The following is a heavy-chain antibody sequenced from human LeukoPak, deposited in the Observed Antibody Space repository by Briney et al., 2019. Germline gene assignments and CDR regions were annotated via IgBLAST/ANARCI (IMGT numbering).Heavy chain of an antibody. D-gene: IGHD6-13*01. CDR2: IWYDESNK. Sequence: GGSLRLSCAAPKFTYSSYGMHWVRQAPGKGLEWVAVIWYDESNKYYADSVKGRFTISRDNSKNTLYLQMNSLRAEDTAVYYCARDRQTAAADYYYYGMDVWGQGTTVTVSS. CDR3: ARDRQTAAADYYYYGMDV. J-gene: IGHJ6*02. V-gene: IGHV3-33*01. CDR1: KFTYSSYG.